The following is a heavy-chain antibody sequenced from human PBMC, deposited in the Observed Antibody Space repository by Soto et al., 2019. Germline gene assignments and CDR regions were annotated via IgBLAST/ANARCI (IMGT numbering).Heavy chain of an antibody. CDR3: ARDIVGATNDAFDI. J-gene: IGHJ3*02. Sequence: GGSLRLSCAASGFTFSDYYMSWIRQAPGKGLEWVSYISSSGSTIYYADSVKGRFTISRDNAKNSLYLQMNSLRAEDTAVYYCARDIVGATNDAFDIWGQGTMVTVSS. CDR2: ISSSGSTI. D-gene: IGHD1-26*01. CDR1: GFTFSDYY. V-gene: IGHV3-11*01.